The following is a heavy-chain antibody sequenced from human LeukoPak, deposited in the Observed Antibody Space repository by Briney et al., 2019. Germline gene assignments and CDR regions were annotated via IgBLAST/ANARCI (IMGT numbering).Heavy chain of an antibody. CDR3: VRHVVGGQWLVVEDN. V-gene: IGHV4-39*01. CDR1: GASISSSSYY. CDR2: INYSGNS. Sequence: SETLSLTCAVSGASISSSSYYWGWIRQPPGKGLEWIGSINYSGNSYHNPSLKSRATVSVDTSKNHVSLKLSSVTAADTAVYYCVRHVVGGQWLVVEDNWGQGTLVTVSS. J-gene: IGHJ4*02. D-gene: IGHD6-19*01.